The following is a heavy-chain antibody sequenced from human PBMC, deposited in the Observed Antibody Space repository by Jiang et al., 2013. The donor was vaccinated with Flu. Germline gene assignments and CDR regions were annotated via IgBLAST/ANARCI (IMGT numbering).Heavy chain of an antibody. CDR2: IIPIFGTA. D-gene: IGHD1-14*01. CDR1: GGTFSSYA. J-gene: IGHJ4*02. Sequence: SGGTFSSYAISWVRQAPGQGLEWMGGIIPIFGTANYAQKFQGRVTITADESTSTAYMELSSLRSEDTAVYYCATGIGLGGYFDYWGQGTLVTVSS. V-gene: IGHV1-69*01. CDR3: ATGIGLGGYFDY.